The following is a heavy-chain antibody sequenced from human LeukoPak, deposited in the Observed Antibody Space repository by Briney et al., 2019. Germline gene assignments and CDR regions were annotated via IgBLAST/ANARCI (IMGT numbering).Heavy chain of an antibody. Sequence: SETLSLTCAVYGGSFSGYYWSWIRQPPGKGLEWIGYIYYSGSTNYNPPLKSRVTISVDTSKNQFSLKLSSVTAADTAVYYCARGASGWEEYFQHWGQGTLVTVSS. D-gene: IGHD6-19*01. CDR1: GGSFSGYY. CDR2: IYYSGST. J-gene: IGHJ1*01. V-gene: IGHV4-59*01. CDR3: ARGASGWEEYFQH.